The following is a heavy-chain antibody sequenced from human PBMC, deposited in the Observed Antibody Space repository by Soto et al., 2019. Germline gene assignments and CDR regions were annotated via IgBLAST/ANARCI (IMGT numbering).Heavy chain of an antibody. D-gene: IGHD2-21*01. J-gene: IGHJ3*01. CDR3: VRGWCRGVYLSCLEF. Sequence: QVQLVESGGGVVQPGTSLRLSCEASGFTFRHYGMHWVRQAPGKGLDWVAVIYYDGSKEYYADSVKGRFTISRDNSGNRVYLQMYSLRAEDTAGYYCVRGWCRGVYLSCLEFWGQGTTVVVSS. CDR1: GFTFRHYG. CDR2: IYYDGSKE. V-gene: IGHV3-33*01.